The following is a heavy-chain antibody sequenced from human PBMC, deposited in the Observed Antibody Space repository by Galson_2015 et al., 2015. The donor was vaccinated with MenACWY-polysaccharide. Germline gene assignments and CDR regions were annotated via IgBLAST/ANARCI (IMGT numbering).Heavy chain of an antibody. CDR3: ARDSNWHYY. CDR2: IHPAASIL. CDR1: GVTLRSSW. J-gene: IGHJ4*02. V-gene: IGHV3-74*01. D-gene: IGHD5-24*01. Sequence: ALSPPCAASGVTLRSSWMHWVRQGPGYRPVWVSRIHPAASILTYAYSVTGRFTTSRDHPKNTLYLQMNSLRGEDTAVYYCARDSNWHYYWGQGTLVTVSS.